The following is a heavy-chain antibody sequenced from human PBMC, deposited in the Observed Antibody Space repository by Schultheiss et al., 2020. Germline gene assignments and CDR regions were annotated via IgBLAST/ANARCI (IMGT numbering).Heavy chain of an antibody. Sequence: SETLSLTCTVSGGSISSSSYYWGWIRQPPGKGLEWIGYIYYSGSTYYNPSLKSRVTISVDTSKNQFSLKLSSVTAADTAVYYCARGGFIWYYYDSSGYHYGMDVWGQGTTVTVSS. J-gene: IGHJ6*02. CDR1: GGSISSSSYY. D-gene: IGHD3-22*01. CDR3: ARGGFIWYYYDSSGYHYGMDV. V-gene: IGHV4-61*05. CDR2: IYYSGST.